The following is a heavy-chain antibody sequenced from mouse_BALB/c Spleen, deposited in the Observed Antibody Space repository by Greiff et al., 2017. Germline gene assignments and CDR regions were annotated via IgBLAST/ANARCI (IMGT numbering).Heavy chain of an antibody. Sequence: EVQLVESGGGLVQPGGSLRLSCATSGFTFTDYYMSWVRQPPGKALGWLGFIRNKANGYTTEYSASVKGRFTISRDNSQSILYLQMNTLRAEDSATYYCARDGNLSYWGQGTSVTVSS. D-gene: IGHD1-1*01. V-gene: IGHV7-3*02. CDR3: ARDGNLSY. CDR2: IRNKANGYTT. CDR1: GFTFTDYY. J-gene: IGHJ4*01.